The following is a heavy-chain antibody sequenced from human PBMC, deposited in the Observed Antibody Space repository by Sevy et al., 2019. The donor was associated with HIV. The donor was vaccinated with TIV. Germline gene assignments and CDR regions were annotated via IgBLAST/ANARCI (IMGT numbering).Heavy chain of an antibody. Sequence: SETLSLTCAVYGGSFSGYYWSWIRQPPGKGLEWIGEINHSGSTNYNPSLKSRVTISVDTSKNQFSLKLGSVTAADTAVYYCARGLGYCSSTSCYKDYYYYYGMDVWGQGTTVTVSS. J-gene: IGHJ6*02. CDR3: ARGLGYCSSTSCYKDYYYYYGMDV. CDR2: INHSGST. CDR1: GGSFSGYY. V-gene: IGHV4-34*01. D-gene: IGHD2-2*02.